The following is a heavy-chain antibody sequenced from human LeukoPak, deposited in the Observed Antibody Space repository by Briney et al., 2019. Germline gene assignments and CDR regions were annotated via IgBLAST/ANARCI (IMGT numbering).Heavy chain of an antibody. V-gene: IGHV3-21*01. CDR3: ARGGSDYMDV. CDR2: TSSSSSYI. Sequence: GGSLRLSCAASGFTFSSYSMNWVRQAPGRGLEWVSSTSSSSSYIYYADSVKGRFTISRDNAKNSLYLQMNSLRAEDTAVYYCARGGSDYMDVWGKGTTVTISS. CDR1: GFTFSSYS. D-gene: IGHD3-10*01. J-gene: IGHJ6*03.